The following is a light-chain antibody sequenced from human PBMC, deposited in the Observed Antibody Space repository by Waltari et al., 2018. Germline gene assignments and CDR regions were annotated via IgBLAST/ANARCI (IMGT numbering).Light chain of an antibody. J-gene: IGLJ2*01. Sequence: QSALTQPRSVSGSPGQSVTISCTGTSVGYYNFVSWYHQLPGKVPKLLIYDISKWPSGVPNRFSGSKSGNTASLTISGLQADDEADYYCCSYAGSHTNLIFGGGTRLTVL. CDR1: SVGYYNF. CDR2: DIS. CDR3: CSYAGSHTNLI. V-gene: IGLV2-11*01.